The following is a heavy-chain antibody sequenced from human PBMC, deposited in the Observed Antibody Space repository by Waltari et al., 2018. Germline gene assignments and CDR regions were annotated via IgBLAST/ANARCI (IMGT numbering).Heavy chain of an antibody. CDR2: ISGSGGST. V-gene: IGHV3-23*04. J-gene: IGHJ4*02. D-gene: IGHD3-22*01. CDR1: GFTFSSYA. Sequence: EVQLVESGGGLVQPGGSLRLSCAASGFTFSSYAMSWVRHAPGKGLEWVSAISGSGGSTDYAAFVEGRFAISRDNSKNTLYLQMNSLIAEDTTVYYCAKDRGGGALWYRYDSSGYYSYWGQGTLVTVSS. CDR3: AKDRGGGALWYRYDSSGYYSY.